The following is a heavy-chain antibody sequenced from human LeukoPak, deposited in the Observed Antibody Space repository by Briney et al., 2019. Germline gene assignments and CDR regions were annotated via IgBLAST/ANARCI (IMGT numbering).Heavy chain of an antibody. J-gene: IGHJ4*02. CDR2: INAGNGNT. V-gene: IGHV1-3*01. CDR3: ARESRVRYSYGYCY. Sequence: ASVKVSCTASGYTFTSYAMHWVRQAPGQRLEWMGWINAGNGNTKYSQKFQGRVTITRDTSASTAYMELSSLRSEDTAVYYCARESRVRYSYGYCYWGQGTLVTVSS. D-gene: IGHD5-18*01. CDR1: GYTFTSYA.